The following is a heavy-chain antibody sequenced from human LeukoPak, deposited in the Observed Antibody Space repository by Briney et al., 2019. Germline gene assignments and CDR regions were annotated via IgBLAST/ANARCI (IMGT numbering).Heavy chain of an antibody. D-gene: IGHD3-22*01. J-gene: IGHJ5*02. V-gene: IGHV1-69*04. Sequence: SVKVSCKASGGTFSSYAISWVRQAPGQVLEWMGRIIPILGIANYAQKFQGRVTITADKSTSTAYMELSSLRSEDTAVYYCARARRASSGYYYYWFDPWGQGTLVTVSS. CDR1: GGTFSSYA. CDR3: ARARRASSGYYYYWFDP. CDR2: IIPILGIA.